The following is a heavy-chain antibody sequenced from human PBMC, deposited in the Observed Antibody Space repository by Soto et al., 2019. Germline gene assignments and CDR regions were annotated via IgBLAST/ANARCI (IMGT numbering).Heavy chain of an antibody. V-gene: IGHV4-4*02. CDR2: IYHSGST. D-gene: IGHD4-17*01. CDR1: SGSISSSNW. Sequence: QVQLQESGPGLVKPSGTLSLTCAVSSGSISSSNWWSWVRQPPGKGLEWIGEIYHSGSTNYNPSLKSRVTISVDKSKNQFSLKLSSVTAADTAVYYCARDRLSPDNDYGDYVPYYYYMDVWGKGTTVTVSS. J-gene: IGHJ6*03. CDR3: ARDRLSPDNDYGDYVPYYYYMDV.